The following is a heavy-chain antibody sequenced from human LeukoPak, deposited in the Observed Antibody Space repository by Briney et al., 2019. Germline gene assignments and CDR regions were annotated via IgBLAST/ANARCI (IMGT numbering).Heavy chain of an antibody. CDR2: INARNGNT. D-gene: IGHD3-9*01. J-gene: IGHJ4*02. CDR3: ARGKLRYFDWCDY. Sequence: GASVKVSCKASGYTFTSYAMHWVRQAPGQRLEWMGWINARNGNTKYSQKFQGRVTITRDTSASTAYMELSSLRSEDTAVYYCARGKLRYFDWCDYWGQGTLVTVSS. V-gene: IGHV1-3*01. CDR1: GYTFTSYA.